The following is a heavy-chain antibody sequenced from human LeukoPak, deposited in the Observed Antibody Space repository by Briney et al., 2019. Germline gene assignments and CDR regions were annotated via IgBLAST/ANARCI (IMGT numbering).Heavy chain of an antibody. V-gene: IGHV4-4*07. CDR3: ARVVIAVAVFDP. CDR1: GGSISSYY. CDR2: IYTSGST. J-gene: IGHJ5*02. Sequence: SETLSLTCTVSGGSISSYYWSWIRQPAGKGLEWIGRIYTSGSTNYNPSPKRRVTTSVDTSKNKFSLKLSSVTAADTAVYYCARVVIAVAVFDPWGQGTLVTVSS. D-gene: IGHD6-19*01.